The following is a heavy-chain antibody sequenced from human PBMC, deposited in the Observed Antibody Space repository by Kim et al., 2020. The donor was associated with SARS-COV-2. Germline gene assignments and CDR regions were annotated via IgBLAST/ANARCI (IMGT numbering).Heavy chain of an antibody. CDR3: AKDIGGGYNNVDLYYYGMDV. Sequence: GGSLRLSCAASGFTFDDYAMHWVRQAPGKGLEWVSGISWNSGSIGYADSVKGRFTISRDNAKNSLYLQMTSLRAEDTALYYCAKDIGGGYNNVDLYYYGMDVWGQGPSVTVSS. V-gene: IGHV3-9*01. CDR1: GFTFDDYA. J-gene: IGHJ6*01. CDR2: ISWNSGSI. D-gene: IGHD5-12*01.